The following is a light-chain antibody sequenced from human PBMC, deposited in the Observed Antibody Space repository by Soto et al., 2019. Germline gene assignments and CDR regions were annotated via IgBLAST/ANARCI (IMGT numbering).Light chain of an antibody. CDR1: QSVSSNY. CDR3: QQYGRSPAT. J-gene: IGKJ1*01. CDR2: AAS. Sequence: IVLTQSPDTLSLSPGERVTLSCRVSQSVSSNYLAWYQQKLGQTPRLLIYAASSRATGVPDRFSGSGSGTDFTLTISRLEPGDFAVYYCQQYGRSPATFGQGTKVDIK. V-gene: IGKV3-20*01.